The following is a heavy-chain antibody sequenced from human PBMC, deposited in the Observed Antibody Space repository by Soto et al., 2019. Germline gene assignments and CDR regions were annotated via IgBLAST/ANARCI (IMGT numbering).Heavy chain of an antibody. CDR2: ISGYNGNT. CDR1: GYTFTNYG. D-gene: IGHD6-19*01. CDR3: ARDLAVGLVDY. Sequence: EASVKVSCKASGYTFTNYGFSWVRQAPGQWLEWMGWISGYNGNTKSAQKLQGRVTMTTDTSTSTAYMELRRLRSDDTAVYYCARDLAVGLVDYWGQGTLVTVSS. J-gene: IGHJ4*02. V-gene: IGHV1-18*01.